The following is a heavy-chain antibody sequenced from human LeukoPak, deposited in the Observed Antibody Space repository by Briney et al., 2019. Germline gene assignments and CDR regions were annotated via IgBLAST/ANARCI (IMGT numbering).Heavy chain of an antibody. CDR1: GYSISNGYY. CDR2: ISYSGST. CDR3: SRLSHSYYSDTSGYYSYYYMDV. D-gene: IGHD3-22*01. J-gene: IGHJ6*03. Sequence: SETLSLTCAVSGYSISNGYYWGWIRQPPGKGLEWIGSISYSGSTYYNPSLKSRVTISVDMSKNHFSLRLSSVTAADTAVYYCSRLSHSYYSDTSGYYSYYYMDVWGEGTTVTVSS. V-gene: IGHV4-38-2*01.